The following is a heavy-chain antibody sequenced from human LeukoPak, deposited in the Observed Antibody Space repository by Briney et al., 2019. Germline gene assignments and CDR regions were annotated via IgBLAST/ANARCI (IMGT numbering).Heavy chain of an antibody. CDR2: IYHSGST. Sequence: SQTLSLTCTVSGGSISSGGYYWSWIRQPPGKGLEWIGYIYHSGSTYYNPSLKSRVTISVDTSKNQFSLKLSSVTAADTAVYYCARFPHPPTFGGVPGDYWGQGTLVTVSS. V-gene: IGHV4-30-2*01. CDR1: GGSISSGGYY. J-gene: IGHJ4*02. D-gene: IGHD3-16*01. CDR3: ARFPHPPTFGGVPGDY.